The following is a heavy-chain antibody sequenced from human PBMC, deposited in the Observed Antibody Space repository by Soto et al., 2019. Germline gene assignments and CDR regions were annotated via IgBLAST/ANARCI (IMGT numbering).Heavy chain of an antibody. CDR2: ISSSSSYI. CDR3: ARDSRATGAGAFDI. CDR1: GFTFSSYS. D-gene: IGHD1-26*01. Sequence: PGGSLRLSCAASGFTFSSYSMNWVRQAPGKGLEWVSSISSSSSYIYYADSVKGRFTISRDNAKNSLYLQMNSLRAEDTAAHYCARDSRATGAGAFDIWGLGTMVTVSS. V-gene: IGHV3-21*01. J-gene: IGHJ3*02.